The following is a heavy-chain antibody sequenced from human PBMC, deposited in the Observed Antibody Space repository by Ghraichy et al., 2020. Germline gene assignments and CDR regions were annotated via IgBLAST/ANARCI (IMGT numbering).Heavy chain of an antibody. CDR1: GFTFSSYA. CDR2: ISGSGGST. Sequence: GGSLRLSCAASGFTFSSYAMSWVRQAPGKGLEWVSAISGSGGSTYYADSVKGRFTISRDNSENTLYLQMNSLRAEDTAVYYCAKDLGYCSSTSCDYYGMDVWGQGTTVTVSS. CDR3: AKDLGYCSSTSCDYYGMDV. D-gene: IGHD2-2*01. V-gene: IGHV3-23*01. J-gene: IGHJ6*02.